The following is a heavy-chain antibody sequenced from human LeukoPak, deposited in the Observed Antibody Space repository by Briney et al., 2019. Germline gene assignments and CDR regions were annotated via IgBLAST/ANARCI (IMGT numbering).Heavy chain of an antibody. CDR1: GGSISSSSYS. Sequence: SETLSLTCTVSGGSISSSSYSWGWIRQPPGKGLEWIGSIYYSGSTYYNPSLKSRVTISVDTSKNQFSLKLSSVTAADTAVYYCARGLTRVLNWFDPWGQGTLVTVSS. D-gene: IGHD2-2*01. J-gene: IGHJ5*02. CDR3: ARGLTRVLNWFDP. V-gene: IGHV4-39*07. CDR2: IYYSGST.